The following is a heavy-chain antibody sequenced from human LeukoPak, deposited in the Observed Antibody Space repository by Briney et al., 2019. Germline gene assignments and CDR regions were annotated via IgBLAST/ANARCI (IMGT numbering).Heavy chain of an antibody. CDR1: GYTFTSYD. V-gene: IGHV1-8*01. J-gene: IGHJ5*02. CDR2: MNPNSGNT. Sequence: GASVKVSCKASGYTFTSYDINWVRQATGQGLEWMGWMNPNSGNTGFAQKFQGRVTMTRNTSISTAYMELSSLRSEDTAVYYCARGFFRAAAGGLGKPFQPWGQGTLVTVSS. D-gene: IGHD6-13*01. CDR3: ARGFFRAAAGGLGKPFQP.